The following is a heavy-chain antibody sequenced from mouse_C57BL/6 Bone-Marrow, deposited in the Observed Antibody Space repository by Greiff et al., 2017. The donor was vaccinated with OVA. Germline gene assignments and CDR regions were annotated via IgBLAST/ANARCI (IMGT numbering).Heavy chain of an antibody. CDR3: ARRGNWDGGWFAY. D-gene: IGHD4-1*01. CDR1: GYTFTDYN. J-gene: IGHJ3*01. V-gene: IGHV1-22*01. CDR2: INPNNGGT. Sequence: VQLQQSGPELVKPGASVKMSCKASGYTFTDYNMHWVKQSHGKSLEWIGYINPNNGGTSYNQKFKGKATLTVNKSSSTAYMELRSLTSEYSAVYYCARRGNWDGGWFAYWGQGTLVTVSA.